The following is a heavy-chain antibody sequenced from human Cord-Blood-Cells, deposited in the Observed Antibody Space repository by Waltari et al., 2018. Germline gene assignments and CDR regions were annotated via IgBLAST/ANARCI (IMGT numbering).Heavy chain of an antibody. CDR2: IWYDGSNK. V-gene: IGHV3-33*01. D-gene: IGHD1-26*01. CDR3: ARDGGSYYFDY. CDR1: GYTSSRSA. Sequence: QVQLMESGGDVVQPGRSLRLSCAASGYTSSRSAVHWFRQAPGKGLAWVAVIWYDGSNKYYADSVKGRFTISRDNSKNTLYLQMNSLRAEDTAVYYCARDGGSYYFDYWGQGTLVTVSS. J-gene: IGHJ4*02.